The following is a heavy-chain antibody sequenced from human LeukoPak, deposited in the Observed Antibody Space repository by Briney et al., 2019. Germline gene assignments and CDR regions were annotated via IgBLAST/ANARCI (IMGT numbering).Heavy chain of an antibody. CDR2: ISGSGGST. J-gene: IGHJ4*02. Sequence: GGSLRLSCAASGFTFSSYAMSWVRQAPGKGLEWVSAISGSGGSTYYADSVKGRFTISRDNSKNTLYLQMNSLRAEDTAVYYCAKDVVVVVATDSNFDYWGQGTLVTVSS. CDR3: AKDVVVVVATDSNFDY. CDR1: GFTFSSYA. D-gene: IGHD2-15*01. V-gene: IGHV3-23*01.